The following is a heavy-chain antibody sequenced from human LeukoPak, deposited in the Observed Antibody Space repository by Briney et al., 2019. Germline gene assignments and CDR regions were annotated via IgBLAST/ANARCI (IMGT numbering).Heavy chain of an antibody. V-gene: IGHV1-46*01. CDR2: INPSGGST. D-gene: IGHD5-24*01. CDR1: GYTFTRYY. CDR3: ARDREMATIRSRGYYYYYMDV. Sequence: ASVKDSCKASGYTFTRYYMHWVRQAPGQGLEWMGLINPSGGSTSYAQKFQGRVTMTRDTSTSTVYMELSSLRSEDTAVYYCARDREMATIRSRGYYYYYMDVWGKGTTVTVSS. J-gene: IGHJ6*03.